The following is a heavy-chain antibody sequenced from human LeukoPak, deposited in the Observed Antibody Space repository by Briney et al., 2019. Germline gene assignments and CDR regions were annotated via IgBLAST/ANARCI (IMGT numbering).Heavy chain of an antibody. CDR3: ARGGGLDV. D-gene: IGHD3-16*01. J-gene: IGHJ6*02. Sequence: PGGSLRLSCVASGFTFSRYWMSWVRQAPGKGLEWVASIKHDGGVTHYADSVEGRFTISRDNAKNSLYLQMSNLRAEDTAVYFCARGGGLDVWGQGATVTVSS. V-gene: IGHV3-7*03. CDR2: IKHDGGVT. CDR1: GFTFSRYW.